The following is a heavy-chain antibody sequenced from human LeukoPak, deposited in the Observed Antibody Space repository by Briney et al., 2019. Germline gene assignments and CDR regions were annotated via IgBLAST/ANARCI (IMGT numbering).Heavy chain of an antibody. CDR3: ASVDQASSFDY. V-gene: IGHV4-59*01. CDR1: GVSMSNYH. Sequence: SETLSLTCTVSGVSMSNYHWTWVRQPPGKGLEWIGYIYYSGSTNYNPSLKSRVTISVDTSKNQFSLKLSSVTAADTAVYYCASVDQASSFDYWGQGTLVTVSS. CDR2: IYYSGST. J-gene: IGHJ4*02.